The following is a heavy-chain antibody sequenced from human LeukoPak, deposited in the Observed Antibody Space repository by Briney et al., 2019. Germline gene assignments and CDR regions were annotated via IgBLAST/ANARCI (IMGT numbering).Heavy chain of an antibody. CDR1: GGSISSSSYH. J-gene: IGHJ5*02. D-gene: IGHD3-9*01. V-gene: IGHV4-39*01. CDR2: IYYSGST. CDR3: ARHVEYDILTGYYTLANWFDP. Sequence: PSETLSLTCTVSGGSISSSSYHWGWIRQPPGKGLEWIGSIYYSGSTYYNPSLKSRVTISVDTSKNQFSLKLSSVTAADTAVYYCARHVEYDILTGYYTLANWFDPWGQGTLVTVSS.